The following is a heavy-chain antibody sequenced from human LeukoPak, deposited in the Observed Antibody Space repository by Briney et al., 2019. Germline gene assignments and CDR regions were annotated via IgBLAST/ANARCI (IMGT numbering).Heavy chain of an antibody. J-gene: IGHJ4*02. CDR1: GYTFTSNY. CDR3: ARGNGVGDY. CDR2: INPNSGAT. V-gene: IGHV1-2*06. Sequence: ASVKVSCKASGYTFTSNYIHWVRQTPGQGLEWMGRINPNSGATNYAQKFQGRVTMTRDTSISTAYMELSRLTSDDTAVFYCARGNGVGDYWGQGTLVTVSS.